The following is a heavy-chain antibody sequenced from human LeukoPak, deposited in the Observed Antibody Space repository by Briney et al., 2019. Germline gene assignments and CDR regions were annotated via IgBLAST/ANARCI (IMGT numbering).Heavy chain of an antibody. CDR3: AKFATVTVPNWIDF. V-gene: IGHV4-59*01. CDR2: IYYTGTA. J-gene: IGHJ5*01. D-gene: IGHD4-17*01. CDR1: GGSISGYF. Sequence: SETLSLTCTVSGGSISGYFWSWIRQPPGEGLQFIGYIYYTGTASYNPSLNSRVTMSVDTSKNQFSLKVSSVTAADTAVYYCAKFATVTVPNWIDFWGQGTLVTVSS.